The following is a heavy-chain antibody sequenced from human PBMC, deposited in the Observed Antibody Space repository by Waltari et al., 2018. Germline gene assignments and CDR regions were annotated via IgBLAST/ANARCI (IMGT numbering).Heavy chain of an antibody. CDR3: ARDKLIAIQGYYYYGMDV. V-gene: IGHV1-69*13. Sequence: QVQLVQSGAEVKKPGSSVNVACKASGGTFSSYAIRWVRQAPEQGLEWMGGIIPIFGTANYAQKFQGRVTITADESTSTAYMELSSLRSEDTAVYYCARDKLIAIQGYYYYGMDVWGQGTTVTVSS. CDR1: GGTFSSYA. CDR2: IIPIFGTA. J-gene: IGHJ6*02. D-gene: IGHD2-21*01.